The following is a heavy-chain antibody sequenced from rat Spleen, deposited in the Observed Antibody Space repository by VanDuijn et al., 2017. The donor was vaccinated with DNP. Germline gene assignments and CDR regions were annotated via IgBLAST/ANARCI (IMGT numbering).Heavy chain of an antibody. Sequence: EVQLVGSAGGLVQPGKSLKLSCVASGFTFSDYYMAWVRQAPTKGLEWVATISDDGSSTYYRDSVKGRFTMSRNNAKSTLYLQMDSLRSEDTATYYCTRRGTMMSFDYWGQGVMVTVSS. CDR1: GFTFSDYY. CDR3: TRRGTMMSFDY. D-gene: IGHD1-12*01. CDR2: ISDDGSST. J-gene: IGHJ2*01. V-gene: IGHV5-29*01.